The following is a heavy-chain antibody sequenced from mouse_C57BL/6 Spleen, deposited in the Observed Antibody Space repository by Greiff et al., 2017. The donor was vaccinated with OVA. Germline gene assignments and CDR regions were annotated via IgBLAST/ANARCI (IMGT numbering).Heavy chain of an antibody. V-gene: IGHV5-6*01. CDR1: GFTFSSYG. Sequence: EVQGVESGGDLVKPGGSLKLSCAASGFTFSSYGMSWVRQTPDKRLEWVATISSGGSYTYYPDSVKGRFTISRDNAKNTLYLHMSSLKSEDTAMYYCARHRDYYYAMDYWGQGTSVTVSS. CDR2: ISSGGSYT. J-gene: IGHJ4*01. CDR3: ARHRDYYYAMDY.